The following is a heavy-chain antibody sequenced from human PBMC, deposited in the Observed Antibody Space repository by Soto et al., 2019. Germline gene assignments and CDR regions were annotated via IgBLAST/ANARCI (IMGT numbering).Heavy chain of an antibody. CDR3: AGRALGYYYGMDV. D-gene: IGHD7-27*01. CDR2: ISGSGST. J-gene: IGHJ6*02. V-gene: IGHV3-66*01. Sequence: GGSLRLSCAASGFTVSSNFMSWVRQAPGKGLEWVSIISGSGSTSYADSVKGRFTISRDNSKNTLYLQMNSLRAEDTAVYYCAGRALGYYYGMDVWGQGPMVTVSS. CDR1: GFTVSSNF.